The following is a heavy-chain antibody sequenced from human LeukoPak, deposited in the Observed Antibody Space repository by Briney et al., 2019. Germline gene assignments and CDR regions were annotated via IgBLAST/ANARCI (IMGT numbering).Heavy chain of an antibody. V-gene: IGHV4-34*01. CDR3: ARGRDDYVWGSYRYTGTFDY. J-gene: IGHJ4*02. CDR2: INHSGST. D-gene: IGHD3-16*02. Sequence: SETLCLTCAVYGGSFSGYYWSWIRQPPGKELEWIGEINHSGSTNYNPSLKSRVTISVDTSKNQFSLKLSSVTAADTAVYYCARGRDDYVWGSYRYTGTFDYWGQGTLVTVSS. CDR1: GGSFSGYY.